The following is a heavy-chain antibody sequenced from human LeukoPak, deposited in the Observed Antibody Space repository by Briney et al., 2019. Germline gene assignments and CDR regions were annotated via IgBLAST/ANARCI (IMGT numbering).Heavy chain of an antibody. CDR3: ARDLGYGDFSLSRGLHY. Sequence: GRSLRLSCAASGFTFSSYAMHWVRQAPGKGLEWVAVISYDGSNKYYADSVKGRFTISRDSSKNTLYLQMNSLRAEDTAVYYCARDLGYGDFSLSRGLHYWGQGTLVTVSS. V-gene: IGHV3-30*04. J-gene: IGHJ4*02. CDR2: ISYDGSNK. D-gene: IGHD4-17*01. CDR1: GFTFSSYA.